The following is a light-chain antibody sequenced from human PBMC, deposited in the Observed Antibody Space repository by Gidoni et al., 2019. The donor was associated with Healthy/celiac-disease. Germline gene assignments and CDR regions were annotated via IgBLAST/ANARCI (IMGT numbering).Light chain of an antibody. CDR2: AAS. Sequence: AIRMTQSPSSFSASTGDRVTITCRASQGISSYLAWYQQTPGKAPKLLIYAASTLQSGVPSRFSGSGSGTYFTLTISCLQSEDLATFYCQQYYSYPRSFGQGTKVEIK. CDR3: QQYYSYPRS. V-gene: IGKV1-8*01. J-gene: IGKJ1*01. CDR1: QGISSY.